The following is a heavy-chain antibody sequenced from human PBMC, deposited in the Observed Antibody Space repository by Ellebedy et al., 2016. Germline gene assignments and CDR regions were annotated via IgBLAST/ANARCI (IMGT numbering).Heavy chain of an antibody. CDR1: GFTFSNYF. CDR2: ISGAGYTT. J-gene: IGHJ4*02. V-gene: IGHV3-23*01. Sequence: GGSLRLXXATSGFTFSNYFMTWTRQAPGKGLEWVATISGAGYTTFFADSVKGRFTISRDNSKNTLYLQMNNLRVDDTALYYCRQGHYFDQWGQGALVTVSS. CDR3: RQGHYFDQ.